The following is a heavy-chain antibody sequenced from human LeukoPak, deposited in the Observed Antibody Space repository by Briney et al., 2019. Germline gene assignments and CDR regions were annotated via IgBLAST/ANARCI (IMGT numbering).Heavy chain of an antibody. CDR2: INPNSGGT. Sequence: SVKVSCKAPGYTFTGYYMPWVRQAPGQGLEWMGWINPNSGGTNYAQKFQGRVTMTRDTSISTAYMELSRLRSDDTAVYYCASGLGAVAGSLDYWGQGTLVTVSS. J-gene: IGHJ4*02. CDR1: GYTFTGYY. V-gene: IGHV1-2*02. CDR3: ASGLGAVAGSLDY. D-gene: IGHD6-19*01.